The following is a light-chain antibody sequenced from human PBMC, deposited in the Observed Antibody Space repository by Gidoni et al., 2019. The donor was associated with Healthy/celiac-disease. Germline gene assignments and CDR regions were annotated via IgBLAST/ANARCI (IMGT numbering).Light chain of an antibody. CDR3: QQSYSTPWT. J-gene: IGKJ1*01. CDR1: QSISSY. CDR2: AAS. Sequence: DIQMPQSPSSLSASVGDRVTITCRASQSISSYLNWYQQKPGKAPKLLIYAASSLQSGVPSRFSGSGSGTDFTLTISSRQPEDFATYYCQQSYSTPWTFGQGTKVEIK. V-gene: IGKV1-39*01.